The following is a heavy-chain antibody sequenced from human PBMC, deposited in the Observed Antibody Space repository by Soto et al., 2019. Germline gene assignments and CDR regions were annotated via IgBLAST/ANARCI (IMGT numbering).Heavy chain of an antibody. CDR3: VKDYGSSSPIDY. D-gene: IGHD6-6*01. V-gene: IGHV3-30*18. CDR2: ISYDGSNK. J-gene: IGHJ4*02. Sequence: QVQLVESGGGVVQPGRSLRLSCAASGFTFSSYGMHWVRQAPGKGLEWVAVISYDGSNKYYADSVKGRFTISRDNSKNTLYLQMNSLRAEDTAVYYCVKDYGSSSPIDYWGQGTLVTVSS. CDR1: GFTFSSYG.